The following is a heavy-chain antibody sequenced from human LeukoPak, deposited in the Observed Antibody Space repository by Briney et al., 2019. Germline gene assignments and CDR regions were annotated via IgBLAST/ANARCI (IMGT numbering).Heavy chain of an antibody. CDR3: ARAPVVPAAIEDYYYYYMDV. CDR1: GGTFISYA. Sequence: SVKVSCKASGGTFISYANSWVRQARGQGLEWMGGIIPIFGTANDAQKFQGRVTITTDESTSTAYMELSSLRSEDTAVYYCARAPVVPAAIEDYYYYYMDVWGKGTTVTVSS. CDR2: IIPIFGTA. J-gene: IGHJ6*03. D-gene: IGHD2-2*01. V-gene: IGHV1-69*05.